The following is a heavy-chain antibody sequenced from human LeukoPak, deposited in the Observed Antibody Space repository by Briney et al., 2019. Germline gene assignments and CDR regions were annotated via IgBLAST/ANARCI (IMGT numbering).Heavy chain of an antibody. D-gene: IGHD2-15*01. CDR3: AANLGYCSGGSCFSWFDP. CDR1: GDSVSSNSAA. V-gene: IGHV6-1*01. J-gene: IGHJ5*02. CDR2: TYYRSKWYN. Sequence: SQTLSLTCAISGDSVSSNSAAWNWIRQSPSRGLEWLGRTYYRSKWYNDYAVSVKSRITIKPDTSKNQFSLQLNSVTPEDTAVYFCAANLGYCSGGSCFSWFDPWGQGTLVTVSS.